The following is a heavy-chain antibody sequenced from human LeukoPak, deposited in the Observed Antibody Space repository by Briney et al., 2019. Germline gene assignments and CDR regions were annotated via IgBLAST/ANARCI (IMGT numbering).Heavy chain of an antibody. CDR3: ARVWRYCSSTSCYVNYYYGMDV. J-gene: IGHJ6*02. CDR2: ISGGSRTI. V-gene: IGHV3-11*04. CDR1: GFTFSDYY. Sequence: GGSLRLSCAASGFTFSDYYMNWIRQAPGKGLEWVSSISGGSRTINYADSVKGRFTTSRDNAKNSLFLQVNSLRAEDTAVYYCARVWRYCSSTSCYVNYYYGMDVWGQGTTVTVSS. D-gene: IGHD2-2*01.